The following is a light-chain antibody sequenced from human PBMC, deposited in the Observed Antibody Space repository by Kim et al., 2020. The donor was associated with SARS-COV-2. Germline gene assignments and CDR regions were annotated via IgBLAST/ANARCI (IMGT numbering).Light chain of an antibody. J-gene: IGKJ1*01. CDR3: QKYNSAPRT. Sequence: ASVGDRVTIPCRPSQGISNSLSWYQQKPGKVPQLLISAASTLQSGVPSRFSGSGSVTDFTLSISSLQPEDVATYYCQKYNSAPRTFGQGTKVDIK. CDR1: QGISNS. V-gene: IGKV1-27*01. CDR2: AAS.